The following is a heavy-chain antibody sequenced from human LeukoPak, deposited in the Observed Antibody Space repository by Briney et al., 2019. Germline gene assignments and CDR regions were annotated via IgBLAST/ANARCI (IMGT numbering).Heavy chain of an antibody. CDR2: VSDGGRT. V-gene: IGHV4-59*01. CDR3: ARASTTFDD. CDR1: GGSLTSYY. D-gene: IGHD1-14*01. J-gene: IGHJ4*02. Sequence: PSETLSLTCSVSGGSLTSYYWSWIRQPPGKGLEWIGHVSDGGRTNYSPSLRSRVSISLDTSKNQFSLKLNSVTAADTAVYFCARASTTFDDWGQGTLVTVSS.